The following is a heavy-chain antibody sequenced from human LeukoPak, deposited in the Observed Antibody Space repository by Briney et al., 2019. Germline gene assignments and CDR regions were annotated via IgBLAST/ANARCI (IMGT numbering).Heavy chain of an antibody. CDR3: ARGVVAATGYDY. Sequence: SETLSLTCTVSGGSFSSYYWSWIRQPPEKGLEWIGYVYYSGNTNYNPSLKSRVTISVDTLKNQFSLKMSSVTAADTATYYCARGVVAATGYDYWGQGTLVTVSS. CDR2: VYYSGNT. CDR1: GGSFSSYY. D-gene: IGHD2-15*01. V-gene: IGHV4-59*01. J-gene: IGHJ4*02.